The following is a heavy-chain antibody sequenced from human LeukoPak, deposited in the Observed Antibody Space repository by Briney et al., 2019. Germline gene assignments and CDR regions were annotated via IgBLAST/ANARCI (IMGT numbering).Heavy chain of an antibody. CDR1: GGMFSTTA. D-gene: IGHD3-3*01. CDR2: NIPPFGTP. J-gene: IGHJ6*03. CDR3: ARGAFFGVVSIYYYMDV. V-gene: IGHV1-69*05. Sequence: GASVKVSCKASGGMFSTTAINWIRQAPGQGLEWMGGNIPPFGTPDYAQKLQGRVTMTTDTSTSTAYMELRSLRSDDTAVCYCARGAFFGVVSIYYYMDVWGKGTTVTVSS.